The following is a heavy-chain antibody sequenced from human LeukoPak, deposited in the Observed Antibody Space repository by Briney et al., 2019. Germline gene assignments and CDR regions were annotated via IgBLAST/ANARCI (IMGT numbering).Heavy chain of an antibody. CDR3: ARARSQYLEGAYYFDS. Sequence: SETLSLTCTVSGGSITNYYWSWIRQPPGKGLEYIAFIYYSGSTTYNPSLRSRVAISIDTSKNQFSLKLNSVAAADTAVYYCARARSQYLEGAYYFDSWGQGTLVTVSS. D-gene: IGHD3-3*01. CDR2: IYYSGST. V-gene: IGHV4-59*12. CDR1: GGSITNYY. J-gene: IGHJ4*02.